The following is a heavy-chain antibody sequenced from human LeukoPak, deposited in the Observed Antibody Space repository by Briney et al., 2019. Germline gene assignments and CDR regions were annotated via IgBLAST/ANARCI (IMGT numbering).Heavy chain of an antibody. CDR1: GDTVSSNSAA. D-gene: IGHD6-19*01. Sequence: SQTLSLTCGISGDTVSSNSAAWNWIRLSPSRGLEWLGRTYYRSKWYNDYAVSMKSRITINPDTSKNQFSLLLHSVTPEDTAIYYCARGEVAGTLYYYYSALDVWGQGTTVTVSS. CDR2: TYYRSKWYN. CDR3: ARGEVAGTLYYYYSALDV. J-gene: IGHJ6*02. V-gene: IGHV6-1*01.